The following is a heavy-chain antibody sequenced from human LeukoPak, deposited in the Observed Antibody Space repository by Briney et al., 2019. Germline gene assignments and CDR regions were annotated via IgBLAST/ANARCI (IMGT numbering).Heavy chain of an antibody. CDR2: IWYDGTNK. CDR1: GFTFSTYG. CDR3: ATHEPNPTMAAPFNY. J-gene: IGHJ4*02. D-gene: IGHD3-10*01. V-gene: IGHV3-33*01. Sequence: GGSLRLSCAASGFTFSTYGMHWVRQAPGKGLEWLALIWYDGTNKYYADSVKGRFTVSRDNSKNTLFLQMNSLRAEDTAVYYCATHEPNPTMAAPFNYWGQGTLVTVSS.